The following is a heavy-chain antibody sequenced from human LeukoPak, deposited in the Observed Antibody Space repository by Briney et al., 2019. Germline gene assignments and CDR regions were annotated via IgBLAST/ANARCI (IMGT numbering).Heavy chain of an antibody. CDR2: INHSGST. Sequence: PSETLSLTCAVYGGSFSGYYWSWIRQPSGKGLEWIGEINHSGSTNYNPSLKSRVTISVDTSKNQFSLKLSSVTAADTAVYYCAREIVVVPAAMPESCNWFDPWGQGTLVTVSS. CDR1: GGSFSGYY. J-gene: IGHJ5*02. D-gene: IGHD2-2*01. CDR3: AREIVVVPAAMPESCNWFDP. V-gene: IGHV4-34*01.